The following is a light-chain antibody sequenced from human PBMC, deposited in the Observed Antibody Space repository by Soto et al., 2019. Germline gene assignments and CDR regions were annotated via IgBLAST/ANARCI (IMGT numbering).Light chain of an antibody. CDR1: QSVSSSY. V-gene: IGKV3-20*01. Sequence: EILLTQSPGTLSLSPGERATLSCRARQSVSSSYLAWYQQKPGQAPRLLIYGASSRATGIPVRFSGSGSGTDFTLTISRLEPEDFAVYYCQQYGSSPPEITFGQGTRLEIK. CDR2: GAS. J-gene: IGKJ5*01. CDR3: QQYGSSPPEIT.